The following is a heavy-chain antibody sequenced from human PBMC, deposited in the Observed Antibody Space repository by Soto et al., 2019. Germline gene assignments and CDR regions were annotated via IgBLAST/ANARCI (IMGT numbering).Heavy chain of an antibody. CDR2: IYYSGST. D-gene: IGHD1-26*01. J-gene: IGHJ4*02. CDR3: ATRSPPIVGATSFHY. CDR1: GGSISSYY. Sequence: SETLSLTCTVSGGSISSYYWSWIRQPPGKGLEWIGYIYYSGSTNYNPSLKSRDTISVDTSKNQFSLKLSSVTAADTAVYYCATRSPPIVGATSFHYWGQGTLVTFSS. V-gene: IGHV4-59*08.